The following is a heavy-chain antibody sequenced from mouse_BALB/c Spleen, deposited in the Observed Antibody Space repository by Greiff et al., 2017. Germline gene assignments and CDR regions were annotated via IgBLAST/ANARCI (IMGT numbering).Heavy chain of an antibody. J-gene: IGHJ4*01. V-gene: IGHV1S81*02. Sequence: QVQLQQSGAELVKPGASVKLSCKASGYTFTSYYMYWVKQSPGQGLEWIGEINPSNGGTNFNEKFKSKATLTVDKSSSTAYMQLSSLTSEDSAVYYCTRDGPMDYWGQGTSVTVSS. CDR3: TRDGPMDY. CDR1: GYTFTSYY. CDR2: INPSNGGT. D-gene: IGHD1-1*01.